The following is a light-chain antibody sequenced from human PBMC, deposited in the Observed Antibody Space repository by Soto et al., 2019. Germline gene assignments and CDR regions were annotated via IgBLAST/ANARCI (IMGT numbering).Light chain of an antibody. Sequence: IQMTQSPSSLSACVGDRVTITCRARQGISNYLAWYQQKPGKVPKLLIYAASTLQSGVPSRFSGSGSGTDFTLTISSLQPEDVATYYCQKYNSAPWTFGQGTKVEIK. CDR2: AAS. CDR3: QKYNSAPWT. J-gene: IGKJ1*01. CDR1: QGISNY. V-gene: IGKV1-27*01.